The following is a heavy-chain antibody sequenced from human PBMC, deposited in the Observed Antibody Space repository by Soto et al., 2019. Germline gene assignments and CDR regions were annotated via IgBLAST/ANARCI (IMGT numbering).Heavy chain of an antibody. J-gene: IGHJ6*02. CDR3: ARGDLVGGVVDYYNMDV. V-gene: IGHV3-30-3*01. Sequence: GGSLRLSCAASGFTFSRYAMHWVRQAPGKGMEWVALTSYDGSTKYYADSLKGRFTISRDNSKNTLYLQMNSLRAEDTAVYFCARGDLVGGVVDYYNMDVWGQGTTVTVS. CDR2: TSYDGSTK. CDR1: GFTFSRYA. D-gene: IGHD3-10*01.